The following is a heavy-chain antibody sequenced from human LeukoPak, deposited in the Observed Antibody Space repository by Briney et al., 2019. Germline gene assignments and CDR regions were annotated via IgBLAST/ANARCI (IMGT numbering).Heavy chain of an antibody. J-gene: IGHJ4*02. Sequence: GGSLRLSCAASGFTFNSYAMHWVRQAPGKGLEWVALIRYDGSNKYCADSVKGRFTISRDNSKNTLYLQMNSLRAEDTAVYYCAKGRIVGVTSKTFDYWGQGTLVTVSS. V-gene: IGHV3-30*02. CDR2: IRYDGSNK. CDR3: AKGRIVGVTSKTFDY. D-gene: IGHD1-26*01. CDR1: GFTFNSYA.